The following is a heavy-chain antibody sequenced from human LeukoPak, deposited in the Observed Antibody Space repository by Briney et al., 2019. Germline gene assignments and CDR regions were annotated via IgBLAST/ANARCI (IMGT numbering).Heavy chain of an antibody. J-gene: IGHJ6*03. V-gene: IGHV1-2*02. CDR3: ARVGDIVVVPAAIGLMGNYMDV. D-gene: IGHD2-2*01. Sequence: ASVKVSCKASGYTFTGYYMHWVRQAPGQGLEWMGWINPNSGGTNYAQKLQGRVTMTTDTSTSTAYMELRSLRSDDTAVYYCARVGDIVVVPAAIGLMGNYMDVWGKGTTVTVSS. CDR1: GYTFTGYY. CDR2: INPNSGGT.